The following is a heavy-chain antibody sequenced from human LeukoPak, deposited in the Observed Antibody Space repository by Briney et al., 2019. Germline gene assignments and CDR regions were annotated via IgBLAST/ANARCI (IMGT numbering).Heavy chain of an antibody. CDR3: ARDGCSSTSCYPYNWFDP. D-gene: IGHD2-2*01. CDR2: IIPIFGTA. J-gene: IGHJ5*02. V-gene: IGHV1-69*06. Sequence: SVKVSCKASGGTFSSYAISRVRQAPGQGLEWMGGIIPIFGTANYAQKFQGRVTITADKSTSTAYMELSSLRSEDTAVYYCARDGCSSTSCYPYNWFDPWGQGTLVTVSS. CDR1: GGTFSSYA.